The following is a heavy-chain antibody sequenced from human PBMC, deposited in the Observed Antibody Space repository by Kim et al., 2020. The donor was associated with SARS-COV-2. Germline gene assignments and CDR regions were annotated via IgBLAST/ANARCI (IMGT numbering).Heavy chain of an antibody. V-gene: IGHV1-58*01. CDR1: GFTFTSSA. J-gene: IGHJ6*02. Sequence: SVKVSCKASGFTFTSSAVQWVRQARGQRLEWIGWIVVGSGNTNYAQKFQERVTITRDMSTSTAYMELSSLGSEDTAVYYCAADPLHSGYVPYYYGMDVWGQVATVTVSS. CDR2: IVVGSGNT. D-gene: IGHD5-12*01. CDR3: AADPLHSGYVPYYYGMDV.